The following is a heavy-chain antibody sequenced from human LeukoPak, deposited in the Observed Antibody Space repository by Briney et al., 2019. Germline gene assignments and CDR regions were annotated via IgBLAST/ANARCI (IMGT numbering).Heavy chain of an antibody. Sequence: SETLSLTCAVYGGSFSGYYWSWIRQPPGKGLEWIGEINHSGSTNYNPSLKSRLTISVDTSNNQFSLKLSSVTAADTAVYYCARDSRRGYYDSSGYYHYYYYGMDVWGQGTTVTVSS. J-gene: IGHJ6*02. D-gene: IGHD3-22*01. CDR3: ARDSRRGYYDSSGYYHYYYYGMDV. V-gene: IGHV4-34*01. CDR2: INHSGST. CDR1: GGSFSGYY.